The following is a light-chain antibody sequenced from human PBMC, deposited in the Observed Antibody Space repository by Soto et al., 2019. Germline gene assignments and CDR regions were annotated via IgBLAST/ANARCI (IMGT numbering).Light chain of an antibody. Sequence: DIQMTQSPSTLSASVGDRVTITCRASQSISTRLAWYQLKPGKAPNLLIYMASSLKGGVPSRFSGSASGTEFTLTISSLRPDDFATYYCQQYNSGSPWTFGQGTKVEIK. J-gene: IGKJ1*01. CDR3: QQYNSGSPWT. CDR1: QSISTR. CDR2: MAS. V-gene: IGKV1-5*03.